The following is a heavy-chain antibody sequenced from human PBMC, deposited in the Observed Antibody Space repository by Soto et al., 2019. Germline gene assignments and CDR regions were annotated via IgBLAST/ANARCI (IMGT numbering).Heavy chain of an antibody. J-gene: IGHJ6*02. CDR3: AIGYCSSTSCRPNYYYGMDV. CDR2: INPNSGGT. Sequence: QVQLVQSGAEVKKPGASVKVSCKASGYTFTGYYMHWVRQAPGQGLEWMGWINPNSGGTNYAQKFQGWVTMTRDTSISTAYMELSRLRYDDTAVYYCAIGYCSSTSCRPNYYYGMDVWGQGTTVTVSS. CDR1: GYTFTGYY. D-gene: IGHD2-2*01. V-gene: IGHV1-2*04.